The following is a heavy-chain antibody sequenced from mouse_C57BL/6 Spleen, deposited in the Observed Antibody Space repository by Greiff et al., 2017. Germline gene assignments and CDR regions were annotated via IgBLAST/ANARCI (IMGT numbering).Heavy chain of an antibody. CDR2: IRLKSDNYAT. D-gene: IGHD2-4*01. CDR3: TTDYGEYYFDY. V-gene: IGHV6-3*01. J-gene: IGHJ2*01. CDR1: GFTFSNYW. Sequence: EVKLVESGGGLVQPGGSMKLSCVASGFTFSNYWMNWVRQSPEKGLEWVAQIRLKSDNYATHYAESVKGRFTISRDDSKSSFYLQMNNLRAEDTGIYYCTTDYGEYYFDYWGQGTTLTVSS.